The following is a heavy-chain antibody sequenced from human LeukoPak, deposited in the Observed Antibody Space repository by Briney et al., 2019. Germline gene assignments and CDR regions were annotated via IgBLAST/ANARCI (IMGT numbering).Heavy chain of an antibody. J-gene: IGHJ4*02. V-gene: IGHV3-9*01. CDR2: ISWNSGII. CDR3: AKDRYSSSSYSGFDY. CDR1: GFTFDDYA. D-gene: IGHD2-2*01. Sequence: GGSLRLSCAASGFTFDDYAMHWVRQAPGKGLEWVSGISWNSGIIGYADSVKGRFTISRDNAKNSLYLQLNSLRAEDTALYYCAKDRYSSSSYSGFDYWGQGTLVTVSS.